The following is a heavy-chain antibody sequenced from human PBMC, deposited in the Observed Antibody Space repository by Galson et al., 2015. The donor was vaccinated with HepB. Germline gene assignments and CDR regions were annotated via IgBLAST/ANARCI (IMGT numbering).Heavy chain of an antibody. J-gene: IGHJ6*03. Sequence: SVKVSCKASGYTFTGYYIHWVRQAPGQGLEWMGRINPDSGGTNFAQKFQGRVTMTRDTSISTAYMELSKLRSDDTAVYYCAFYGSGNYYNGHYYSYMDVWGKGTTVTVSS. D-gene: IGHD3-10*01. CDR3: AFYGSGNYYNGHYYSYMDV. CDR1: GYTFTGYY. CDR2: INPDSGGT. V-gene: IGHV1-2*06.